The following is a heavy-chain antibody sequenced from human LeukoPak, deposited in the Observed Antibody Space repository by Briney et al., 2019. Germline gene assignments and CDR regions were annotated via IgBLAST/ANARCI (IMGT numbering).Heavy chain of an antibody. J-gene: IGHJ4*02. V-gene: IGHV3-49*04. Sequence: GRSLRLSCTASGFTFGDYAMSWVRQAPGEGLEWVGFIRSKAYSGTKEYAASVKGRFTISRDDSKSIAYLQMNSLKTEDTAVYYCTRTFYDFWSGYYTYYWGQGTLVTVSS. CDR1: GFTFGDYA. D-gene: IGHD3-3*01. CDR3: TRTFYDFWSGYYTYY. CDR2: IRSKAYSGTK.